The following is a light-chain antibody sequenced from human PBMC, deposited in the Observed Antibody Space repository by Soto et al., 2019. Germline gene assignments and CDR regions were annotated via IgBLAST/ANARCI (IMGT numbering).Light chain of an antibody. Sequence: DIQLTQSPSFLSASVGDRVTITCRASQGISSYLAWYQQKPGKAHNLLIFGASSLQSGVPSRFSGSGSGTEFTLTISSLQPEDFATYYCQQLNSYAIVTFGPGTKVDIK. CDR2: GAS. J-gene: IGKJ3*01. CDR1: QGISSY. CDR3: QQLNSYAIVT. V-gene: IGKV1-9*01.